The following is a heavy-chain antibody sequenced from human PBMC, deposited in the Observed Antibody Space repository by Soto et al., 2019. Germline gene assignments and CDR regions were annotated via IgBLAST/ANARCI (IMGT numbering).Heavy chain of an antibody. CDR3: ARLEVTSADSFDV. J-gene: IGHJ3*01. CDR2: INHSGST. Sequence: QVQLQQWGAGLLKPSETLSLTCAVYGDSFSGPYWTWIRQTPGKGLEWIGEINHSGSTDYHPSLKSRVTISVDTSKNQFSLNLSSVSAADTAVYCCARLEVTSADSFDVWGPGTMVTVSS. V-gene: IGHV4-34*01. D-gene: IGHD2-21*02. CDR1: GDSFSGPY.